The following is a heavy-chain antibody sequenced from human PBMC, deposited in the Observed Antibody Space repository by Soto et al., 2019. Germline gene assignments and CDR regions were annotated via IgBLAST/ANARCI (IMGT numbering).Heavy chain of an antibody. CDR3: ARDGGAVAGTRGGFDY. D-gene: IGHD6-19*01. V-gene: IGHV1-46*03. CDR2: INPSGGST. J-gene: IGHJ4*02. Sequence: GALVKVSCKASGYTFTSYYMHWVRQAPGQGLEWMGIINPSGGSTSYAQKFQGRVTMTRDTSTSTVYMELSSLRSEDTAVYYCARDGGAVAGTRGGFDYWGQGTLVTVSS. CDR1: GYTFTSYY.